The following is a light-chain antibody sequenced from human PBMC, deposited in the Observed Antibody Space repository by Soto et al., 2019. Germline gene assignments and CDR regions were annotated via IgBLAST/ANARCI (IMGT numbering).Light chain of an antibody. V-gene: IGKV3-20*01. CDR3: QQYGSSRPT. CDR2: NTS. CDR1: QSVSSSS. J-gene: IGKJ1*01. Sequence: EIVLTQSPGTLSLSPGERATLSCRASQSVSSSSLAWYQQKPGQAPRLLIYNTSSRPTGVPDRFSGSGSETDFTIIISRLEPEDFALYYCQQYGSSRPTFGQGTKVEIK.